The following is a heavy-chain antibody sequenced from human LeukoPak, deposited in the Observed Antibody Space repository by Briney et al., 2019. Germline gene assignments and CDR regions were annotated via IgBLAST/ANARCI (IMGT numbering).Heavy chain of an antibody. CDR1: GGTFSSYA. D-gene: IGHD1-1*01. CDR2: IIPIFGTA. J-gene: IGHJ4*02. Sequence: SVKVSCKASGGTFSSYAISWVRQAPGQGLEWMGEIIPIFGTANYAQKFQGRVTITADESTSTAYMELSSLRSEDTAVYYCARDQEYIRGAHEPYFDYWGQGTLVTVSS. CDR3: ARDQEYIRGAHEPYFDY. V-gene: IGHV1-69*13.